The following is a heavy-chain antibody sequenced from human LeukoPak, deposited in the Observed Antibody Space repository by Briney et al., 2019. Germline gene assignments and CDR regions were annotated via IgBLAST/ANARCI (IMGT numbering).Heavy chain of an antibody. Sequence: ASVKVSCTVSGYTLTELSMHWVRQAPGKGLEWMGGFDPEDGETIYAQKFQGRVTMTEDTSTDTAYMELSSLRSEDTAVYYCATLLLSSWYPRWFDPWGQGTLVTVSS. CDR2: FDPEDGET. V-gene: IGHV1-24*01. CDR3: ATLLLSSWYPRWFDP. CDR1: GYTLTELS. J-gene: IGHJ5*02. D-gene: IGHD6-13*01.